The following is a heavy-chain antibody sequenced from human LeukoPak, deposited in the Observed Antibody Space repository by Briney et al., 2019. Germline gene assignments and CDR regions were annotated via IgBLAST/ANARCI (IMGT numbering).Heavy chain of an antibody. D-gene: IGHD3-10*01. CDR1: GFTFSSNY. CDR3: ARDDYYYGSGSYPRH. CDR2: IYAGGRT. J-gene: IGHJ4*02. V-gene: IGHV3-66*01. Sequence: GGSLRLSCAASGFTFSSNYMIWVRRAPGKGLEWVSVIYAGGRTWYVDSEKGRFTISRDNSKNTLYLQMNSLRAEDTAVYYCARDDYYYGSGSYPRHWGQGTLVTVSS.